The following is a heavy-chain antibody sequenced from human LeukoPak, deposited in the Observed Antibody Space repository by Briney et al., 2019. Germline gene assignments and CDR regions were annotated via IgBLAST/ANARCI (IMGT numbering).Heavy chain of an antibody. CDR2: IWYDGSKT. CDR1: GFTFTNYG. V-gene: IGHV3-33*01. J-gene: IGHJ4*02. Sequence: GGSLRLSCTTSGFTFTNYGIDWVRQAPGKGLEWVAAIWYDGSKTSYTDSVKGRFTVARDISKNTVYLQMNGLKAEDTAVYYCARDDCSTTPCYAYWGQGTLVTVSS. D-gene: IGHD2-2*01. CDR3: ARDDCSTTPCYAY.